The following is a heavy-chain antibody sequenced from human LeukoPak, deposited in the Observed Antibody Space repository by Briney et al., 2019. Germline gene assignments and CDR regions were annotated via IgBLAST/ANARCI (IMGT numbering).Heavy chain of an antibody. J-gene: IGHJ3*02. CDR2: IYYSGTT. CDR3: ARPGVGSGRYGAFDI. CDR1: GGSISRYY. V-gene: IGHV4-59*08. D-gene: IGHD5-18*01. Sequence: PSETLSLTCTVSGGSISRYYWSWIRQPPGKGLEWIGYIYYSGTTNYNPSLKSRVTVSLDTSKNQFSLWLRSVTAADTAVYYCARPGVGSGRYGAFDIWGQGTMVTVSS.